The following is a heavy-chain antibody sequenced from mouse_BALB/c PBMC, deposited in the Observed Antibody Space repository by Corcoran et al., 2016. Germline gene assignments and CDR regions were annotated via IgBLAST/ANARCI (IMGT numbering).Heavy chain of an antibody. V-gene: IGHV1-9*01. CDR2: ILPGSGST. CDR3: ARSLRGYAMDY. J-gene: IGHJ4*01. D-gene: IGHD1-1*01. Sequence: QVQLQQSGAELMKPGASVKVSCKATGYTFSSYWIEWVKQRPGHGLEWMGVILPGSGSTNYNEKFKGKATITEDTSSNTAYMQLSSLTSEDSAVYYCARSLRGYAMDYGGQRTSATVSS. CDR1: GYTFSSYW.